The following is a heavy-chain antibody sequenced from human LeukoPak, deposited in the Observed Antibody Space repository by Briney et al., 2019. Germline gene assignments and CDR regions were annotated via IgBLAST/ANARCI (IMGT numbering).Heavy chain of an antibody. Sequence: GGSLRLSCAVSGFTFSSYAMNWVRQAPGKGLEWVPAISGSGGSTYYADSVKGRFTISRDNSKNTLYLQMDSLRAEDTAVYYCAKGVRYCSSTSCYFDPWGQGTLVTVSS. V-gene: IGHV3-23*01. CDR1: GFTFSSYA. CDR2: ISGSGGST. J-gene: IGHJ5*02. CDR3: AKGVRYCSSTSCYFDP. D-gene: IGHD2-2*01.